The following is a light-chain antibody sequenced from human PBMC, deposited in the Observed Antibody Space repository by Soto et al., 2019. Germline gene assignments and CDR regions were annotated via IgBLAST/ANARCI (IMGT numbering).Light chain of an antibody. CDR3: QVWDSSSDHYV. V-gene: IGLV3-21*02. CDR1: NVGSKS. CDR2: DNS. Sequence: SYVLTQPPSVSVAPGQTARITCGGNNVGSKSVHWNQQKPGQAPVLVIYDNSDRPSGIPDRFSGSNSRNTATLTISKVEAGDEADYYCQVWDSSSDHYVFGTGTKLTVL. J-gene: IGLJ1*01.